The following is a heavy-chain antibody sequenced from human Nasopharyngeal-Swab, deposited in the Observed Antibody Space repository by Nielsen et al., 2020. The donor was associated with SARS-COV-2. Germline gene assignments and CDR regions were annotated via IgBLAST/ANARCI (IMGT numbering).Heavy chain of an antibody. CDR3: ARAHYGGTYYYYYGMDV. V-gene: IGHV3-13*01. CDR1: GFTFSSYD. D-gene: IGHD4-23*01. Sequence: GRSLRLSCAASGFTFSSYDMHWVRQATGKGLEWVSAIGTAGDTYYPGSVKGRFTISRENAKNSLYLQMNSLRAGDTAVYYCARAHYGGTYYYYYGMDVWGQGTTVTVSS. J-gene: IGHJ6*02. CDR2: IGTAGDT.